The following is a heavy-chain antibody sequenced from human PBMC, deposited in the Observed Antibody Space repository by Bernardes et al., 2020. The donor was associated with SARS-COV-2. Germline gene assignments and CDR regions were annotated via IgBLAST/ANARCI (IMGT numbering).Heavy chain of an antibody. J-gene: IGHJ6*02. CDR2: IYSGGST. D-gene: IGHD6-13*01. Sequence: GGSLSLSCAASGFPVSSNYMSWVRQAPGKGLEWVSVIYSGGSTYYADSVKGRFTISRDNSKNTLYLQMNSLRTEDTAVYYCARTAPTIAAAGYYYYYYGMDVWGQGTTVTVSS. CDR1: GFPVSSNY. CDR3: ARTAPTIAAAGYYYYYYGMDV. V-gene: IGHV3-66*02.